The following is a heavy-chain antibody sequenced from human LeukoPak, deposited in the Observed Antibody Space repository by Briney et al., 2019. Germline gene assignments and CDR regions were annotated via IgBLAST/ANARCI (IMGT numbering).Heavy chain of an antibody. D-gene: IGHD1-1*01. CDR3: ARATGTTLDYYYGMDV. CDR2: FYSGGST. CDR1: GFTVSNNY. J-gene: IGHJ6*02. V-gene: IGHV3-66*01. Sequence: PGGSLRLSCAASGFTVSNNYMSWVRQAPGKGLEWVSVFYSGGSTYYADSVKGRFTISRDNSKNTLYLQMNSLRAEDTAVYYCARATGTTLDYYYGMDVWGQGTTVTVSS.